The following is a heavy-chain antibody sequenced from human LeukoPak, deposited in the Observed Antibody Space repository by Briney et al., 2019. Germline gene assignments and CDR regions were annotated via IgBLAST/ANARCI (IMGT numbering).Heavy chain of an antibody. CDR1: GFTFSNAW. J-gene: IGHJ4*02. D-gene: IGHD6-13*01. Sequence: GGSLRLSCAASGFTFSNAWMSWVRQAPGKGLEWVGRIKSKTDGGTTDYAAPVKGRFTISRDDSKNTLYLQMNSLKTEDTAVYYCTTDGFGSSRYYFDYWGQGTLVTVS. V-gene: IGHV3-15*01. CDR3: TTDGFGSSRYYFDY. CDR2: IKSKTDGGTT.